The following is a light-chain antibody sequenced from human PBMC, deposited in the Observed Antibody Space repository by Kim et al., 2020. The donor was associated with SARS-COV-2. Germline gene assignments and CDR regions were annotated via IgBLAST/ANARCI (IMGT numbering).Light chain of an antibody. CDR3: QQYGTSPYP. CDR2: GAS. CDR1: QSFSSSF. Sequence: EIVLTQSPGTLSLSPGESATLSCRASQSFSSSFLGWYQQKPGQAPRLLIYGASFRATGIPDRFSGGGSGTDFTLTISRLEPEDFAVYYCQQYGTSPYPLGQGTKLEI. V-gene: IGKV3-20*01. J-gene: IGKJ2*01.